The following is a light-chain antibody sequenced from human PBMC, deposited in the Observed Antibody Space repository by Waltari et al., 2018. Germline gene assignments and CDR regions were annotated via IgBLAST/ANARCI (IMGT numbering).Light chain of an antibody. CDR3: SAWDDSLNGVV. CDR2: TND. CDR1: RPNIGSRT. Sequence: QSVLTQPPSASGTPGQRVTISCSGSRPNIGSRTVNWYQQFPGTAPNLLIDTNDQRPSGVPDRFSASKSGTSASLAISGLQSEDEADYYCSAWDDSLNGVVFGGGTKLTVL. J-gene: IGLJ2*01. V-gene: IGLV1-44*01.